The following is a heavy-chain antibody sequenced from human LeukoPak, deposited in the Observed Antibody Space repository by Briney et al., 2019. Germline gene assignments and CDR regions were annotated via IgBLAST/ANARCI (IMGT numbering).Heavy chain of an antibody. J-gene: IGHJ6*03. D-gene: IGHD5-18*01. Sequence: GASVKVSCKASGYTFTSYAMHWVRQAPGQRLEWMGWINAGNGNTKYSQKFQGRVTITADKSTSTAYMELSSLRSEDTAVYYCARGRRLQLWVPYYYYYYMDVWGKGTTVTISS. V-gene: IGHV1-3*01. CDR2: INAGNGNT. CDR1: GYTFTSYA. CDR3: ARGRRLQLWVPYYYYYYMDV.